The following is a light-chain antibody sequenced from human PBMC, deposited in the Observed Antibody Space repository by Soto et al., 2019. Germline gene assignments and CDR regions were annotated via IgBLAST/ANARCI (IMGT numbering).Light chain of an antibody. CDR2: LAT. Sequence: SQDISRFLAWFQQNPGKVPKRLVYLATSLQSGAPSRFSGSGPGTEFNFTISSLQPEDFATYYCLQHYAYPWTFGQGTKVDIK. V-gene: IGKV1-17*03. CDR3: LQHYAYPWT. J-gene: IGKJ1*01. CDR1: QDISRF.